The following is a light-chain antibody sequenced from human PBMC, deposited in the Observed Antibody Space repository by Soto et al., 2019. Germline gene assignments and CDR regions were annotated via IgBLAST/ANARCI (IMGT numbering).Light chain of an antibody. J-gene: IGKJ5*01. V-gene: IGKV3-15*01. CDR3: QQYHSRPT. Sequence: EIVMTQSPATLSVSPGERATLSCRASQSVGSSLAWYQQKPGQAPRLLIYGASTRATGIPARFSVSESGTEFTLTISSLQSEDSAVYYGQQYHSRPTFGQGTRLEIK. CDR1: QSVGSS. CDR2: GAS.